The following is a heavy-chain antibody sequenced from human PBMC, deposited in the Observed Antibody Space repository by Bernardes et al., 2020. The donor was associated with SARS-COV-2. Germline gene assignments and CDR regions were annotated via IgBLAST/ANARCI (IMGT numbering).Heavy chain of an antibody. Sequence: ASVKVSCKASGYTFTGYYIHSVRQAPGQGLEWMGWINPNSGGTIYAQKFQGRVTMTRDTSISTAYMELSRLRSDDTAMYYCAFHPSNYDRYGMDVGGQGTTVTVSS. D-gene: IGHD3-22*01. CDR2: INPNSGGT. J-gene: IGHJ6*02. CDR1: GYTFTGYY. CDR3: AFHPSNYDRYGMDV. V-gene: IGHV1-2*02.